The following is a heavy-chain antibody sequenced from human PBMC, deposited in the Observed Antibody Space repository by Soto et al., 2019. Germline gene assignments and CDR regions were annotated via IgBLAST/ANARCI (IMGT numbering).Heavy chain of an antibody. CDR2: ICTGDSDT. Sequence: GEALKISCKACGCGGTTYGMGWVGERLGKSVERVGIICTGDSDTKYSPSFQGQVTISADKSISTAYLQWSRLKASDSAVFYCATQHIASKPVHPWGHRPLVSV. J-gene: IGHJ5*02. CDR1: GCGGTTYG. V-gene: IGHV5-51*01. D-gene: IGHD2-15*01. CDR3: ATQHIASKPVHP.